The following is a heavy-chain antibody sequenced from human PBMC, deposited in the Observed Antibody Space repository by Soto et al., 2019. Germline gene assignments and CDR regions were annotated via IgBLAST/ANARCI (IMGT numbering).Heavy chain of an antibody. D-gene: IGHD2-2*01. V-gene: IGHV3-23*01. J-gene: IGHJ4*02. CDR1: GFTFDGYA. CDR3: ARVGPTSWNRFDY. Sequence: PGGSLRLSCAASGFTFDGYAMTWVRQAPWKGLERVSAISVSDGTTYYVDSVKGRFTISRDNSKNTLYLQMNSLRVDDTAIYYCARVGPTSWNRFDYWGQGTVVTVSS. CDR2: ISVSDGTT.